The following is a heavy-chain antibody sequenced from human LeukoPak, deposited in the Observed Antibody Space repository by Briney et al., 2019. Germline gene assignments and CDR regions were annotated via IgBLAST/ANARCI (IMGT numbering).Heavy chain of an antibody. CDR1: GFTFSSYG. Sequence: PGGSLRLSCAESGFTFSSYGMHWVRQAPGKGLEWVAFIRYDGSNKYHADSVKGRFTISRDNSKNTLYLQMNSLRVEDTAIYYCAKDMGRRIFGVAYDAFHIWGQGTMVTVSS. CDR2: IRYDGSNK. V-gene: IGHV3-30*02. D-gene: IGHD3-3*01. J-gene: IGHJ3*02. CDR3: AKDMGRRIFGVAYDAFHI.